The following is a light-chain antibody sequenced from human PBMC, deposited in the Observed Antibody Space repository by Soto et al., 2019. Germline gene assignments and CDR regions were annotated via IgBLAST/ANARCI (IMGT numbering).Light chain of an antibody. CDR3: QQFGSSPT. Sequence: EIVLTQSPGTLSLSPGERATLSCRASQSVSTGYLAWYQQIPGQAPRLPIYGASSRATGIPDRFSGSGSGTDFTLTISRLEPEDFAVYYCQQFGSSPTFGQGTKVDIK. J-gene: IGKJ2*01. CDR1: QSVSTGY. V-gene: IGKV3-20*01. CDR2: GAS.